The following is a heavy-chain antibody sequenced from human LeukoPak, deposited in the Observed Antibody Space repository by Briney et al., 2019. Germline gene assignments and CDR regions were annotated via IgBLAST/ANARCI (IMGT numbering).Heavy chain of an antibody. Sequence: SETLSLTCAVYGGSFSGYYWGWIRKPPGKGLEWIGSIYYSGSTYYNPSLKSRVTISVDTSKNQFSLKLSSVTAADTAVYYCARAPVVVVAASLAFNWFDPWGQGTLVTVSS. CDR2: IYYSGST. V-gene: IGHV4-34*01. J-gene: IGHJ5*02. CDR3: ARAPVVVVAASLAFNWFDP. D-gene: IGHD2-15*01. CDR1: GGSFSGYY.